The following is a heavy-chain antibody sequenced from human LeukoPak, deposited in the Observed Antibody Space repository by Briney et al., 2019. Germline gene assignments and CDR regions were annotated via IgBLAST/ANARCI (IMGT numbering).Heavy chain of an antibody. V-gene: IGHV3-23*01. CDR3: AKAVVVVPAADLDY. J-gene: IGHJ4*02. D-gene: IGHD2-2*01. CDR2: ISGSGGST. Sequence: GGSPRLSCAASGFTFSSYAMSWVRQAPGKGLEWVSAISGSGGSTYYADSVKGRFTISRDNSKNTLYLQMNSLRAEDTAVYYCAKAVVVVPAADLDYWGQGTLVTVSS. CDR1: GFTFSSYA.